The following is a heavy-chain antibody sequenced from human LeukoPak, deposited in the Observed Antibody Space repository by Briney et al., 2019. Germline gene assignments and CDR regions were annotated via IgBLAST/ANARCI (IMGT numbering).Heavy chain of an antibody. Sequence: PGGSLRLSCAASGFSFNNFAMYWVRQAPGKGLEWVSAISGSGGSTYYADSVKGRFTISRDNSKNTLYLQMNSLRAEDTAVYYCAKATGYSSSWYLDYWGQGTLVTVSS. J-gene: IGHJ4*02. D-gene: IGHD6-13*01. CDR3: AKATGYSSSWYLDY. CDR1: GFSFNNFA. V-gene: IGHV3-23*01. CDR2: ISGSGGST.